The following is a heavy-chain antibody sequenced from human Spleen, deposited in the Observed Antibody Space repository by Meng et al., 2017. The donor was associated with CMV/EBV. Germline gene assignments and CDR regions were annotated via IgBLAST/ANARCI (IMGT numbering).Heavy chain of an antibody. CDR2: IYYSGST. CDR1: GGSISSSSYY. D-gene: IGHD6-13*01. CDR3: ARPWAAAGTHWFDP. J-gene: IGHJ5*02. V-gene: IGHV4-39*07. Sequence: SGGSISSSSYYWGWIRQPPGKGLEWIGNIYYSGSTYYNPSLKSRVTISVDTSKNQFSLKLSSVTAADTAVYYCARPWAAAGTHWFDPWGQGTLVTVSS.